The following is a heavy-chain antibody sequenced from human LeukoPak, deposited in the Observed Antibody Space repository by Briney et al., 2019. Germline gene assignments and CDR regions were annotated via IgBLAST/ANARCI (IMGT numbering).Heavy chain of an antibody. CDR1: GYTFTSYG. J-gene: IGHJ1*01. CDR3: ARVSIYYDSSGYYVPEYFQH. V-gene: IGHV1-18*01. Sequence: ASVKVSCKASGYTFTSYGISWVRQAPGQGLEWTGWMSAYNGNTNYAQKLQGRVTMTTDTSTSTAYMELRSLRSDDTAVYYCARVSIYYDSSGYYVPEYFQHWGQGTLVTVSS. D-gene: IGHD3-22*01. CDR2: MSAYNGNT.